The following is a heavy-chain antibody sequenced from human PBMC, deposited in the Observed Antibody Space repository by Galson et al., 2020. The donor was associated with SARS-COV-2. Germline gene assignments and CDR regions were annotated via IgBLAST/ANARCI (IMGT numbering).Heavy chain of an antibody. D-gene: IGHD3-10*01. Sequence: ASETLSLTCTVSGGSIRSYYWNWIRQPPGKGLEWIGYIYNSGSTDYNPSLKSRVSISLDASKNQFSLRLSSVTAADTAVYYCRGYVSGSTLDYWGQGTLVTVSS. J-gene: IGHJ4*02. CDR2: IYNSGST. CDR3: RGYVSGSTLDY. CDR1: GGSIRSYY. V-gene: IGHV4-59*08.